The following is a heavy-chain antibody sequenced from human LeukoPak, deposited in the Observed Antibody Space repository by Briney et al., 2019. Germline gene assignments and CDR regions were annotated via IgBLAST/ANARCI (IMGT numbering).Heavy chain of an antibody. CDR2: ISSSSSYI. Sequence: GGSLRLSCAASGFTFSSYSMNLVRQAPGKGLEWVSSISSSSSYIYYADSVKGRFTISRDNAKNSLYLQMNSLRAEDTAVYYCAKTLGYCSSTSCYFDYWGQGTLVTVSS. CDR3: AKTLGYCSSTSCYFDY. D-gene: IGHD2-2*01. J-gene: IGHJ4*02. CDR1: GFTFSSYS. V-gene: IGHV3-21*01.